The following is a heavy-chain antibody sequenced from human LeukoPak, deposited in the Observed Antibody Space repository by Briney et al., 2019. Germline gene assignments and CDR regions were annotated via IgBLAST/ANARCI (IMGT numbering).Heavy chain of an antibody. CDR3: AREGYYYDSSGYYYEDY. V-gene: IGHV3-53*01. CDR1: GFTFSSYW. CDR2: IYSGGST. Sequence: GGSLRLSCAASGFTFSSYWMSWVRQAPGKGLEWVSVIYSGGSTYYADSVKGRFTISRDNSKNTLYLQMNSLRAEDTAVYYCAREGYYYDSSGYYYEDYWGQGTLVTVSS. D-gene: IGHD3-22*01. J-gene: IGHJ4*02.